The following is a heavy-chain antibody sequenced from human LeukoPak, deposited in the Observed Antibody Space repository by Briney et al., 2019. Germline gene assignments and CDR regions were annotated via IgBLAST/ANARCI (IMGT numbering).Heavy chain of an antibody. V-gene: IGHV4-39*01. J-gene: IGHJ4*02. D-gene: IGHD5-18*01. Sequence: PSETLSLTCTVSGGSISSSSYYWGWIRQPPGKGLEWIGSIYYSGSTYYNPSLKSRVTISVDTSKNQFSLKLSSVTAADTAVYYCARLRGYSYGYGVFDYWGQGTLVTVSS. CDR3: ARLRGYSYGYGVFDY. CDR2: IYYSGST. CDR1: GGSISSSSYY.